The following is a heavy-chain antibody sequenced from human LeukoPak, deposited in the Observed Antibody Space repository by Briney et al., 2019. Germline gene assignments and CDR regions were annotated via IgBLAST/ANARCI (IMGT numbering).Heavy chain of an antibody. CDR3: AREVGLATFDY. CDR1: GDSTSSDRYY. J-gene: IGHJ4*02. CDR2: IYYSGST. D-gene: IGHD1-1*01. Sequence: SETLSLTCTVSGDSTSSDRYYGGWVRQPPGKGLEWIGNIYYSGSTYYNPSLKSRVTISVDTSKNQFSLKLSSVTAADTAVYYCAREVGLATFDYWGQGTLVTVSS. V-gene: IGHV4-31*03.